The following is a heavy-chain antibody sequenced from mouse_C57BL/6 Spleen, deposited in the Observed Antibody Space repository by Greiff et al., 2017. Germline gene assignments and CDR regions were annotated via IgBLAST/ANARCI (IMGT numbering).Heavy chain of an antibody. J-gene: IGHJ2*01. CDR3: ASNWEGYFDY. Sequence: QVQLQQPGAELVRPGTSVKLSCKASGYTFTSYWMHWVKQRPGQGLEWIGVIDPSDSYTNYNQKFKGKATLTVDTSSSTAYMQLSSLTSEDSAVYYCASNWEGYFDYWGQGTTLTVSS. V-gene: IGHV1-59*01. CDR1: GYTFTSYW. CDR2: IDPSDSYT. D-gene: IGHD4-1*01.